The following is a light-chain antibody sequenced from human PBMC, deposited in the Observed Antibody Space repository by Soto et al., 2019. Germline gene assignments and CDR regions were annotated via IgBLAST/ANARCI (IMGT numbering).Light chain of an antibody. Sequence: ETVMTQSPATLSVSPGEGVTLSCRASQSVGSNLAWYQQKPGQAPRLLIYGAFTRPTGIPPRYSGSGSGTEFTLTISSLQSEDFALYYWHQYNDWPPGLTFGGGTKVEIK. CDR2: GAF. CDR1: QSVGSN. J-gene: IGKJ4*01. CDR3: HQYNDWPPGLT. V-gene: IGKV3-15*01.